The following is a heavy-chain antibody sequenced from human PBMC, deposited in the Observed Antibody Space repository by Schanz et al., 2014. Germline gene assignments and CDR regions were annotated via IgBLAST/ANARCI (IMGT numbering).Heavy chain of an antibody. V-gene: IGHV1-46*01. J-gene: IGHJ3*02. D-gene: IGHD3-3*01. Sequence: QVQLVQSGAEVKKPGASVKVSCKASGYTFTSYYMHWVRQAPGQGLEWMGKINPSSGTTRIAQNFQGRLTVTRDTSTSTVYMELSSLRSEDTAMYYCVTEKRMESGTWAKAFDIWGQGTWVTVSS. CDR2: INPSSGTT. CDR3: VTEKRMESGTWAKAFDI. CDR1: GYTFTSYY.